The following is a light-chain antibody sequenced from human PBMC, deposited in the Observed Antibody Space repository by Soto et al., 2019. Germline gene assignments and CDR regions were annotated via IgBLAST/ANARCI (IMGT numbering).Light chain of an antibody. CDR1: QSISSY. V-gene: IGKV1-39*01. CDR3: QQSYSTPLLFT. Sequence: IQMTQSPSSLSASVGDRVTITCRASQSISSYLNWYQQKPGKAPKLLIYAASSLQSGVPSRFSGSGSGTDFTLTISSLQPEDFATYYCQQSYSTPLLFTFGPGTKVDIK. CDR2: AAS. J-gene: IGKJ3*01.